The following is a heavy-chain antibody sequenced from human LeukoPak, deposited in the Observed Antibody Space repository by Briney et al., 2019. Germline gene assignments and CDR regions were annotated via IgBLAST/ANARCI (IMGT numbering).Heavy chain of an antibody. CDR3: AKDLKQQLVRPPYYYYGMDV. V-gene: IGHV3-30*18. J-gene: IGHJ6*02. CDR2: ISYDGSNK. CDR1: GFTFSSYG. D-gene: IGHD6-13*01. Sequence: PGRSLRLSCAASGFTFSSYGMHWVRQAPGKGLEWVAVISYDGSNKYYADSVKGRFTISRDNSKNTLYLQMNSLRAEDTAVYYCAKDLKQQLVRPPYYYYGMDVWGQGTTVTVSS.